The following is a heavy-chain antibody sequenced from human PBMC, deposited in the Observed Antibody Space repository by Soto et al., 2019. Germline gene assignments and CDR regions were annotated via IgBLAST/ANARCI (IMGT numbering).Heavy chain of an antibody. CDR2: THHTGST. V-gene: IGHV4-59*01. CDR3: ARSIDSSGYYFSNC. J-gene: IGHJ4*02. CDR1: GGFISSYY. Sequence: SETLSLTCTVSGGFISSYYWSWIRQSPGKGLEWIGYTHHTGSTNYNPSLKSRVTMSLDTSRNQFSLKLYSVTAADTAVYYCARSIDSSGYYFSNCWGQGTLVTAPQ. D-gene: IGHD3-22*01.